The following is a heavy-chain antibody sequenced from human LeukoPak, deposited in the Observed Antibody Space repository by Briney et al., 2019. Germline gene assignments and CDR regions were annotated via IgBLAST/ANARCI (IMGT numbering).Heavy chain of an antibody. V-gene: IGHV3-43*01. CDR2: INRDSGST. CDR1: GFTFDDYT. J-gene: IGHJ6*03. Sequence: GGSLRLSCAASGFTFDDYTMHWVRQAPGKGLEWVSLINRDSGSTYYADSVKGRFTISRDNAKKSLYLQMNSLRAEDTAVYYCAKTTVTPPYYMDVWGKGTTVTVSS. D-gene: IGHD4-11*01. CDR3: AKTTVTPPYYMDV.